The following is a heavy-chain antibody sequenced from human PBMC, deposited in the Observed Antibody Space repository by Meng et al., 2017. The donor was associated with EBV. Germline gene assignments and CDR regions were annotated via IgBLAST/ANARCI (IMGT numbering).Heavy chain of an antibody. CDR1: GFIFRDAA. CDR3: WGDLNYGSY. Sequence: EVHLVASGGGLGQPGGSLKLSCGASGFIFRDAAMHWVRQASGKGLEWVGRVETKASKYATAYAASVKGRFSVSRDDSKNMVFLEMNSLKTEDTARYYCWGDLNYGSYWGQGTLVTVSS. CDR2: VETKASKYAT. D-gene: IGHD3-16*01. V-gene: IGHV3-73*01. J-gene: IGHJ4*02.